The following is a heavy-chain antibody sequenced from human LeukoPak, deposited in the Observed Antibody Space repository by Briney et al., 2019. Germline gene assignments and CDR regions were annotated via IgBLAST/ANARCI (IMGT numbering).Heavy chain of an antibody. J-gene: IGHJ4*02. CDR3: ARDTIGITTSAPGH. D-gene: IGHD1-14*01. Sequence: PSEALSLTCTVSGGSISSYYWSWIRQPPGKGLEWIGYIYYSGSTNYNPSLKSRVTISVDTSKNQFSLKLSSVTAADTAVYYCARDTIGITTSAPGHWGQGALVTVSS. V-gene: IGHV4-59*12. CDR1: GGSISSYY. CDR2: IYYSGST.